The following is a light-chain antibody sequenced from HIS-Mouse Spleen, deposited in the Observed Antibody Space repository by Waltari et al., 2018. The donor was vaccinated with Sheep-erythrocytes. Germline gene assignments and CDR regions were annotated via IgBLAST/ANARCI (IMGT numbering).Light chain of an antibody. CDR1: NIGSKN. J-gene: IGLJ2*01. Sequence: SYELTQPLSVSVALGQTARITCGGNNIGSKNVHWYQQKPGQAPVLVIYRDSNRPSGIPERFSGSNSGNTATLTISRAQPGDEADYYCQVWDSSTLFGGGTKLTVL. CDR3: QVWDSSTL. V-gene: IGLV3-9*01. CDR2: RDS.